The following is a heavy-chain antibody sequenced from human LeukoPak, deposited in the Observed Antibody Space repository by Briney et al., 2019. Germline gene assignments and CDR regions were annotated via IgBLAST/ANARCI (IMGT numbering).Heavy chain of an antibody. CDR1: GYTFTGYY. D-gene: IGHD1-26*01. CDR3: ARGAPWWELPDFDY. J-gene: IGHJ4*02. V-gene: IGHV1-2*02. Sequence: ASVKVSCKASGYTFTGYYMHWVRQAPGQGLEWMGWINPNSGGTNYAQKFQGRVTMTRDTSISTAYMELSRLRSDDTAVYYCARGAPWWELPDFDYWGQGTLVTVSS. CDR2: INPNSGGT.